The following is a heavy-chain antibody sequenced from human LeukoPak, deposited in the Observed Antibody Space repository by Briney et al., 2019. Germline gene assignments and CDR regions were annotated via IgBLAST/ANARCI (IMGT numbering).Heavy chain of an antibody. CDR3: AKDTSGWAYYFDY. J-gene: IGHJ4*02. CDR1: GFTFSSYG. D-gene: IGHD6-19*01. CDR2: ISHDGGNK. Sequence: PGRSLRLPCAASGFTFSSYGMHWVRQAPGKGLEWVAVISHDGGNKNYADSVKGRFTISRDNSKNTLYLQMNSLRAEDTAVYYCAKDTSGWAYYFDYWGQGTLVTVSS. V-gene: IGHV3-30*18.